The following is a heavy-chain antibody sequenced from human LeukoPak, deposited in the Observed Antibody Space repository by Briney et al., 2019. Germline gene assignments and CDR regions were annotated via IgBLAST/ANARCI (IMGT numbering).Heavy chain of an antibody. CDR3: AKDRMAAAGYFDY. Sequence: GGSLRLSCAASGFTFSSYWMSWVRQAPGKGLEWVANIKQDGSEKYYADSVKGRFTISRDNFKNTLYLQMNSLRAEDTAVYYCAKDRMAAAGYFDYWGQGTLVTVSS. J-gene: IGHJ4*02. CDR1: GFTFSSYW. CDR2: IKQDGSEK. V-gene: IGHV3-7*01. D-gene: IGHD6-13*01.